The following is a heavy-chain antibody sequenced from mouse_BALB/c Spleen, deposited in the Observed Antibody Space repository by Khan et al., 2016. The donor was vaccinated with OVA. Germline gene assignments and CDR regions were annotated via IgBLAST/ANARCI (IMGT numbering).Heavy chain of an antibody. CDR2: INPSNDYT. J-gene: IGHJ3*01. CDR3: VRDGAYHRNDGWFAY. D-gene: IGHD2-14*01. Sequence: QVRLQQSGAELARPGASVKMSCKASGYTFTSYTIHWIKKRPGRGLEWIGYINPSNDYTNYNQKFKDKATLTTDKSSTTAYLRLSSLTSDDSAVYNCVRDGAYHRNDGWFAYWGQGTLVTVSA. CDR1: GYTFTSYT. V-gene: IGHV1-4*01.